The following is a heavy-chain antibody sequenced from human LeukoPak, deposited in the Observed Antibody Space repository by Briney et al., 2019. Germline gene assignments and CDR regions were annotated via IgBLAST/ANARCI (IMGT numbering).Heavy chain of an antibody. D-gene: IGHD3-3*01. Sequence: PSETLSLTCTVSGGSISSGSYYWSWIRQPAGKGLEWIGRIYTSGSTNYNPSLKSRVTISVDTSKNQFSLKLSSVTAADTAVYYCARGLSRFWSGYYRVSSNWFGPWGQGTLVTVSS. V-gene: IGHV4-61*02. CDR2: IYTSGST. CDR1: GGSISSGSYY. CDR3: ARGLSRFWSGYYRVSSNWFGP. J-gene: IGHJ5*02.